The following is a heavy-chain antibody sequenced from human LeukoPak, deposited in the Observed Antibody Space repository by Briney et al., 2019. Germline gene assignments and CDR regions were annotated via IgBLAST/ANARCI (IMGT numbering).Heavy chain of an antibody. CDR1: GYIFTSYW. CDR3: ARPPYCSGGSCYENSDY. Sequence: GESXXXSXQXSGYIFTSYWIGWVRQVPGKGLEWMGIIYPGDSDTRDSPSFQGQVTISAEKSISTCYLQWRNMKAAGTAMYYCARPPYCSGGSCYENSDYWGQGTLVTVSS. J-gene: IGHJ4*02. CDR2: IYPGDSDT. D-gene: IGHD2-15*01. V-gene: IGHV5-51*01.